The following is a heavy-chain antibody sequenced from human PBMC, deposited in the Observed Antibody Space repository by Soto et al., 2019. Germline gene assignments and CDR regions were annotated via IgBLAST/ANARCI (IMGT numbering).Heavy chain of an antibody. D-gene: IGHD3-22*01. Sequence: QVQLVQSGAEVKKPGASVKVSCKASGYTFTSYYMHWVRQAPGQGLEWMGIINPSGGSTSYAQKFQGRVTMTRDTSTSTVYIELSSLRSEDTAVYYCARDDYYDSSGYYETTYNWFDPWGQGPLVTVSS. V-gene: IGHV1-46*01. CDR2: INPSGGST. J-gene: IGHJ5*02. CDR1: GYTFTSYY. CDR3: ARDDYYDSSGYYETTYNWFDP.